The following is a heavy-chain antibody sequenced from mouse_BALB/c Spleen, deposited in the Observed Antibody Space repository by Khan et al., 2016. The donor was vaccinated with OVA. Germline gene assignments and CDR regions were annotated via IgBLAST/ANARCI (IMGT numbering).Heavy chain of an antibody. CDR3: AGYGSSPYYAMDY. CDR2: INPYNDGT. D-gene: IGHD1-1*01. V-gene: IGHV1S136*01. J-gene: IGHJ4*01. CDR1: GYTFTNYV. Sequence: EVQLQESGPELVKPGASVKMSCKASGYTFTNYVMHWVKQKPGQGLEWIGYINPYNDGTKYNEKFKGKATLTSDKSSSTAYMELSSLTSEDSAVYYCAGYGSSPYYAMDYWGQGTSVTVSS.